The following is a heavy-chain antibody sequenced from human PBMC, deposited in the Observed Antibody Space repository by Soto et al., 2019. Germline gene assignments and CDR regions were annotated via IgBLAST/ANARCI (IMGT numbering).Heavy chain of an antibody. CDR2: VSSSSSYI. CDR3: AREPLMVRGVIISDAFDI. V-gene: IGHV3-21*01. D-gene: IGHD3-10*01. Sequence: PGGSLRLSCAASGFTFSSYSMNWVRQAPGKGLEWVSSVSSSSSYIYYADSVKGRFTISRDSAKNSLYLQMNSLRAEDTAVYYCAREPLMVRGVIISDAFDIWGQGTMVTVSS. CDR1: GFTFSSYS. J-gene: IGHJ3*02.